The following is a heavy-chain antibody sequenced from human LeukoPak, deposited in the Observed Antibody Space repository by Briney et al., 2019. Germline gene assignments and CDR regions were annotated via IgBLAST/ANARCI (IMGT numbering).Heavy chain of an antibody. CDR2: INHSGST. D-gene: IGHD3-3*01. J-gene: IGHJ6*03. CDR3: ARGFWSRKHYRYYYCMDV. CDR1: GGSFSGYY. V-gene: IGHV4-34*01. Sequence: SETLSLTCAVYGGSFSGYYWSWIRQPPGKGLGWIGEINHSGSTNYNPSLKSRVTISVDTSKNQFSLKLSSVTAADTAVYYCARGFWSRKHYRYYYCMDVWGKGTTVTVSS.